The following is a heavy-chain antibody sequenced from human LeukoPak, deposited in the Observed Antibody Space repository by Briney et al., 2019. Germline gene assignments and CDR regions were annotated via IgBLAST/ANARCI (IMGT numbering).Heavy chain of an antibody. J-gene: IGHJ4*02. V-gene: IGHV3-53*01. Sequence: GGSLRLSCAASGFTVSSNYMGWVRQAPGKGLEWVSVIYSGGSTYYADSVKGRFTISRDNSKNTLYLQMNSLRAEDTAVYYCARVKKEMATIDYYFDYWSQGTLDTVSS. D-gene: IGHD5-24*01. CDR2: IYSGGST. CDR1: GFTVSSNY. CDR3: ARVKKEMATIDYYFDY.